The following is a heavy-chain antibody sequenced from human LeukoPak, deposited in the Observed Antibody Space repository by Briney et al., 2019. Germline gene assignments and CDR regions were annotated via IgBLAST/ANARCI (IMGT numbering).Heavy chain of an antibody. D-gene: IGHD3-3*01. V-gene: IGHV4-39*07. CDR2: IYYRGST. Sequence: SETLSLTCTVSGGSISRSNYYWGWIRQPPGKGLEWIGSIYYRGSTYYNPSLKSRVTISVDTSKNQFSLKLSSVTAADTAVYYCARVAFWSGYYYYHMDVWGKGTTVTVSS. CDR3: ARVAFWSGYYYYHMDV. CDR1: GGSISRSNYY. J-gene: IGHJ6*03.